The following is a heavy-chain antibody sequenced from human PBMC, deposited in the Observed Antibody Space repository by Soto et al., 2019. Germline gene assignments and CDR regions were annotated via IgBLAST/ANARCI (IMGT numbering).Heavy chain of an antibody. CDR2: IWYDGSNK. J-gene: IGHJ4*02. D-gene: IGHD6-13*01. CDR3: ARDTAQGYSSSWFDY. CDR1: GFTFSSYG. Sequence: GGSLRLSCAASGFTFSSYGMHWVRQAPGKGLEWVAVIWYDGSNKYDADSVKGRFTISRDNSKNTLYLQMNSLRAEDTAVYYCARDTAQGYSSSWFDYWGQGTLVTVSS. V-gene: IGHV3-33*01.